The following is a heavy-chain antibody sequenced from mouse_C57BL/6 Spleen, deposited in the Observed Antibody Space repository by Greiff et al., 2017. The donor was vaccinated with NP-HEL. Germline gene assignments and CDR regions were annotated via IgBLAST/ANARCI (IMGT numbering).Heavy chain of an antibody. Sequence: EVHLVESGGGLVKPGGSLKLSCAASGFTFSDYGMHWVRQAPEKGLEWVAYISSGSSTIYYADTVKGRFTISRDNAKNTLFLQMTSLRSEDTAMYYCARPRGYYWYFDVWGTGTTVTVSS. J-gene: IGHJ1*03. D-gene: IGHD2-2*01. CDR2: ISSGSSTI. V-gene: IGHV5-17*01. CDR1: GFTFSDYG. CDR3: ARPRGYYWYFDV.